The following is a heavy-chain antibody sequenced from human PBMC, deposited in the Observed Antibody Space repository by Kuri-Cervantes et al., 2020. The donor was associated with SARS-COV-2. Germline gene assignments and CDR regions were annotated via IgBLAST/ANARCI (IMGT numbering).Heavy chain of an antibody. J-gene: IGHJ4*02. V-gene: IGHV4-34*01. Sequence: ESLKISCAVYGGSFSGYYWSWIRQPPGKGLEWIGEINHSGSTNYNPSLKSRVTISVDTSKNQFSLKLSSVTAADTAVYYYARVGIAARWYFDYWGQGTLVTVSS. D-gene: IGHD6-6*01. CDR1: GGSFSGYY. CDR3: ARVGIAARWYFDY. CDR2: INHSGST.